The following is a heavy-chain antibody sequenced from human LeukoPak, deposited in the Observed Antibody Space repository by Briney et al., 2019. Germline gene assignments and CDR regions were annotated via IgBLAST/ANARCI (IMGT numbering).Heavy chain of an antibody. Sequence: GGSLRLSCAASGITFSSYAMHWVRQAPGKGLEWVAVISYDGSNNYYADSVKGRFTISRDNSKNTLYLQMNSLRAEDTAVYYCARVMGRYCSSTSCYVDYWGQGTLVTVSS. V-gene: IGHV3-30*04. CDR1: GITFSSYA. D-gene: IGHD2-2*01. CDR2: ISYDGSNN. CDR3: ARVMGRYCSSTSCYVDY. J-gene: IGHJ4*02.